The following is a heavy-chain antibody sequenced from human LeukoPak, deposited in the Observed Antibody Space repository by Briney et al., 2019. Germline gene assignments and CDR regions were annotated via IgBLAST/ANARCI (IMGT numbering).Heavy chain of an antibody. D-gene: IGHD2-21*01. CDR1: GFTFNNYV. Sequence: GESLKISCAASGFTFNNYVMSWVRQSPGKGLEWVSAISGSGGGAYYANSVKGRFTIFRDNSKNTLYLQMNSLRAEDTAVYYCAKDSIDVIAVYYFDYWGQGTLVTVSS. J-gene: IGHJ4*02. V-gene: IGHV3-23*01. CDR3: AKDSIDVIAVYYFDY. CDR2: ISGSGGGA.